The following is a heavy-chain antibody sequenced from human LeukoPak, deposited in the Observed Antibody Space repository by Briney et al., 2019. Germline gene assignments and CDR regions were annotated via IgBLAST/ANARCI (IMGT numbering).Heavy chain of an antibody. V-gene: IGHV3-7*01. CDR1: GFTFSSYA. CDR2: IKQDGSEK. J-gene: IGHJ4*02. CDR3: ARDSAGNDY. Sequence: GGSLRLSCAAPGFTFSSYAMSWVRKAPGKGLEWVANIKQDGSEKYYVDSVKGRFTISRDNAKNSLYLQMNSLRAEDTAMYYCARDSAGNDYWGQGTLVTVSS. D-gene: IGHD6-13*01.